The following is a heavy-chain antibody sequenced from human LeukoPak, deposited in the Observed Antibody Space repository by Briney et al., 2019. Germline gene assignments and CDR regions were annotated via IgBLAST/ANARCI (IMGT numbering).Heavy chain of an antibody. CDR1: GGSFSGYY. Sequence: SETLSLTCAVYGGSFSGYYWSWIRQPPGKGLEWIGDIYHSGSTYYNPSLKSRVTISADKSKNQFFLKLRSVTAADTAVYYCAREVQEDGDYIFDYWGQGTLVTVSS. D-gene: IGHD4-17*01. CDR2: IYHSGST. V-gene: IGHV4-34*01. J-gene: IGHJ4*02. CDR3: AREVQEDGDYIFDY.